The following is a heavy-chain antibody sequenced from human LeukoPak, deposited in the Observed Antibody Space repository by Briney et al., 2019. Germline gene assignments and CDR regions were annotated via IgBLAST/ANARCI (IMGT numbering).Heavy chain of an antibody. Sequence: ASVKVSCKASGYTFTSYYMHWVRQAPGQGLEWMGWISAYNGNTNYAQKLQGRVTMTTDTSTSTAYMELRSLRSDDTAVYYCARDSCSSTSCSPSYYYYYYMDVWGKGTTVTISS. CDR3: ARDSCSSTSCSPSYYYYYYMDV. CDR2: ISAYNGNT. CDR1: GYTFTSYY. V-gene: IGHV1-18*04. J-gene: IGHJ6*03. D-gene: IGHD2-2*01.